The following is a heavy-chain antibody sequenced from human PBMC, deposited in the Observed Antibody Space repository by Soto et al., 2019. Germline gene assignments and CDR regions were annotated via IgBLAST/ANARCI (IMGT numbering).Heavy chain of an antibody. Sequence: QVQLQQSGPGLVKPSQTLSLTCTVSGASISSGGYYWSWIRQHPGKGLEWIGCIYYSGSTYYNPSLKSRVTISVDTSKNHFSLNLSSVTAADTAVFYCASSINYGSGKDYWGQGTLVTVSS. V-gene: IGHV4-31*03. CDR2: IYYSGST. J-gene: IGHJ4*02. CDR3: ASSINYGSGKDY. CDR1: GASISSGGYY. D-gene: IGHD3-10*01.